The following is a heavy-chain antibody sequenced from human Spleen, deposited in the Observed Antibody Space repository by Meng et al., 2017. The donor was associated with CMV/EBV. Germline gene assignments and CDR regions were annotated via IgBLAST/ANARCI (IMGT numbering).Heavy chain of an antibody. D-gene: IGHD2-15*01. CDR1: FTFSSYA. V-gene: IGHV3-30-3*01. CDR3: ASPICSGGSCYHYFEY. J-gene: IGHJ4*02. Sequence: FTFSSYAMNGVRQAPGKGLEWVAVISYDGSKKYYAESVKGRFTISRDNSKNTLYLEMNRLRAEDTAVYYCASPICSGGSCYHYFEYWGQGTLVTVSS. CDR2: ISYDGSKK.